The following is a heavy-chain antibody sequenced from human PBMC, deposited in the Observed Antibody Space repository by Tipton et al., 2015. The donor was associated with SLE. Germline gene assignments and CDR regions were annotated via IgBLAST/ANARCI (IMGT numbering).Heavy chain of an antibody. D-gene: IGHD3-9*01. CDR2: IYYSGST. Sequence: LRLSCTVSGGSISSSSYYWGWIRQPPGKGLEWIGSIYYSGSTYYNPSLKSRVPISVDTSKNQFSLKLSSVTAADTAVYYCARDGYDILTGHYYGMDVWGQGTTVTVSS. V-gene: IGHV4-39*07. CDR3: ARDGYDILTGHYYGMDV. CDR1: GGSISSSSYY. J-gene: IGHJ6*02.